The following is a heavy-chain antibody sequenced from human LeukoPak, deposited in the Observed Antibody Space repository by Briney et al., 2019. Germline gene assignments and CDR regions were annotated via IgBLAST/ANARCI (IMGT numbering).Heavy chain of an antibody. Sequence: KPGGSLGLSCAASGFTFSSYGMSWVRQAPGKGLEWVGRITSKADGGTRDYAAPVKGRFTISRDDSKNTLYLQMNSLKTEDTAVYYCTTPERYYYDTSDFYGSPYWGQGTLVTVSS. CDR3: TTPERYYYDTSDFYGSPY. CDR2: ITSKADGGTR. CDR1: GFTFSSYG. V-gene: IGHV3-15*01. J-gene: IGHJ4*02. D-gene: IGHD3-22*01.